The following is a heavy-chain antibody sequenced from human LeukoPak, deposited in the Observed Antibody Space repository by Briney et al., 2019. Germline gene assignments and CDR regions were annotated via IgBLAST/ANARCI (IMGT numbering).Heavy chain of an antibody. CDR2: ISGSGGST. Sequence: PGGSLRLSCAASGFTFSSYAMSWVRQAPGKGLEWVSAISGSGGSTYYADSVKGRFTISRDNSKNTLYLQMTSLRGDDTAVYYCAKEKNSYSSSSGQGYWGQGTLVTVSS. J-gene: IGHJ4*02. V-gene: IGHV3-23*01. CDR3: AKEKNSYSSSSGQGY. CDR1: GFTFSSYA. D-gene: IGHD6-6*01.